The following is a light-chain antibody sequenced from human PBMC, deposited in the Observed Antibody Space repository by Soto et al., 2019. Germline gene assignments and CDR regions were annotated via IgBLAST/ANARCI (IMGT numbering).Light chain of an antibody. CDR3: QHRIDWPFT. CDR2: DVS. J-gene: IGKJ4*01. Sequence: EVVLTQSPATLSLSPGERATLSCRARQSVYSYLAWYQQKPGQPPRLLISDVSNRATGIPARFSGSGYGTDFALTIRSLEPEDFAFYYGQHRIDWPFTVGGGNKVEIK. V-gene: IGKV3-11*01. CDR1: QSVYSY.